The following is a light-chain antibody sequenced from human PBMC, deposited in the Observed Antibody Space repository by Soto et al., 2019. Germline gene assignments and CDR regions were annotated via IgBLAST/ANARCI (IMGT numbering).Light chain of an antibody. V-gene: IGKV3-20*01. CDR2: GAS. J-gene: IGKJ5*01. CDR3: QQYGSSPRIT. CDR1: QSVSSN. Sequence: IVLTQSPSPLSEYPGARARLSCRASQSVSSNLAWYQQKPGQAPRLLIYGASSRATGIPDRFSGSGSGADFTLTISRLEPEDFAVYYCQQYGSSPRITFGQGTRLEIK.